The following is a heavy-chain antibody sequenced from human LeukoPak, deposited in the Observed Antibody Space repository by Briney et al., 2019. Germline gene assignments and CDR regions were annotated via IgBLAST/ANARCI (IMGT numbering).Heavy chain of an antibody. J-gene: IGHJ3*02. V-gene: IGHV4-39*01. CDR3: ARHRMYYYDSSGRGVADAFDI. Sequence: PSETLSLTCTVSGGSISSSSYYWGWIRQPPGKGLEWIGSIYYSGSTYYNPSLKSRVTISVDTSKDQFSLKLSSVTAADTAVYYCARHRMYYYDSSGRGVADAFDIWGQGTMVTVSS. D-gene: IGHD3-22*01. CDR1: GGSISSSSYY. CDR2: IYYSGST.